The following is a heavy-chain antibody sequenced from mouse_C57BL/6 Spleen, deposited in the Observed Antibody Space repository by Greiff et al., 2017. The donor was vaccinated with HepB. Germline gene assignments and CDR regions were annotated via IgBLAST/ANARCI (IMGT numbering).Heavy chain of an antibody. V-gene: IGHV1-4*01. D-gene: IGHD4-1*01. CDR2: INPSSGYT. CDR1: GYTFTSYT. J-gene: IGHJ4*01. CDR3: ARSQLGRHAMDY. Sequence: VKLVESGAELARPGASVKMSCKASGYTFTSYTMHWVKQRPGQGLEWIGYINPSSGYTKYNQKFKDKATLTADKSSSTAYMQLSSLTSEDSAVYYCARSQLGRHAMDYWGQGTSVTVSS.